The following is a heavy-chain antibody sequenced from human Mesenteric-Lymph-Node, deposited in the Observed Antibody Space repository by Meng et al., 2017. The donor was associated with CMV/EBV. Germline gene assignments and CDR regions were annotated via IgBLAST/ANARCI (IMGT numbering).Heavy chain of an antibody. J-gene: IGHJ4*02. CDR3: AKASLGFCTGTSCYPYYFDY. CDR2: IRYDGSNK. V-gene: IGHV3-30*02. Sequence: GESLKISCAASGFTFSSYGMHWVRQAPGKGLEWVAFIRYDGSNKYYADSVKGRFTISRDNSKNTLYLQMDSLRAEDTALYYCAKASLGFCTGTSCYPYYFDYWGQGTLVTVSS. D-gene: IGHD2-2*01. CDR1: GFTFSSYG.